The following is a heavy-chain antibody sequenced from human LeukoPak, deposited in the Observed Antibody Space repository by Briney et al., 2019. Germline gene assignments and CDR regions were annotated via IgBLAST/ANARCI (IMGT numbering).Heavy chain of an antibody. CDR3: ATSEREYSYGYFDY. CDR1: GFTFSSYA. D-gene: IGHD5-18*01. CDR2: ISGSGGST. Sequence: PGGSLRLSCAASGFTFSSYAMSWVRQAPGKGLEWVSAISGSGGSTYYADSVKGRFTISRDNSKNTLYLQMNSLRAEDTAVYYCATSEREYSYGYFDYWGQGTLVTVSS. V-gene: IGHV3-23*01. J-gene: IGHJ4*02.